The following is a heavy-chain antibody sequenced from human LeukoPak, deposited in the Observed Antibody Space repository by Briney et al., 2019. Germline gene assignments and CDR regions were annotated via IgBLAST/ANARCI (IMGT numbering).Heavy chain of an antibody. D-gene: IGHD5-18*01. CDR1: GFTFSSYG. V-gene: IGHV3-30*18. CDR3: AKEGTAMASSYFDY. CDR2: ISHDGTVQ. J-gene: IGHJ4*02. Sequence: GGSLRLSCAASGFTFSSYGMQWVRQAPGKGLEWVEVISHDGTVQHYADSVKGRFTISRDNSDNTLYLQMNSLRDEDTAMYYCAKEGTAMASSYFDYWGQGTLITVSS.